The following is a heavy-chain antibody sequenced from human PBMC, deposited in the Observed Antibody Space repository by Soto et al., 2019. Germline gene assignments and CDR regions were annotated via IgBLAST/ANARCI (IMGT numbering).Heavy chain of an antibody. J-gene: IGHJ4*02. CDR1: GYTFTSYA. V-gene: IGHV1-3*05. D-gene: IGHD3-10*01. CDR3: ARDGEVLWFGEPILDY. Sequence: QVQLVQSGAEEKKPGASVKVSCKASGYTFTSYAMHWVRQAPGQRLEWMGWINAGNGHTKYSEKFQCRVTITRDTSASTVYIERSSVRSEDTAVYYCARDGEVLWFGEPILDYWGQGTLVTVSS. CDR2: INAGNGHT.